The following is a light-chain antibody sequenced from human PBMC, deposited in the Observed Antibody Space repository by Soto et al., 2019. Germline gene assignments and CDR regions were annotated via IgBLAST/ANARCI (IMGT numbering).Light chain of an antibody. Sequence: DIQMTQSPASLSASVGDRVTITCRASQNIVNYLNWYQQKPGKAPKLLIYGASSLQSGVPSRFSGSGFGTYFTLTISSLQTEDSATYYCQHKYRPPPITFGQGTRLEIK. V-gene: IGKV1-39*01. J-gene: IGKJ5*01. CDR3: QHKYRPPPIT. CDR1: QNIVNY. CDR2: GAS.